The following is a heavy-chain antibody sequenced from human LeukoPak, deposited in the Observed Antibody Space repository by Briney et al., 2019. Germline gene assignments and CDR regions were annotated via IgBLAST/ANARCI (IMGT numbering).Heavy chain of an antibody. Sequence: PSETLSLTCTVSGGSISSYYWSWIRQPPGKGLEWIGYIYYSGSTNYNPSLKSRVTISVDTSKNQFSLKLSSVTAADTAVYYCARSQVLRYFDWPNWFDPWGQGTLVTVSS. D-gene: IGHD3-9*01. CDR3: ARSQVLRYFDWPNWFDP. CDR1: GGSISSYY. J-gene: IGHJ5*02. V-gene: IGHV4-59*01. CDR2: IYYSGST.